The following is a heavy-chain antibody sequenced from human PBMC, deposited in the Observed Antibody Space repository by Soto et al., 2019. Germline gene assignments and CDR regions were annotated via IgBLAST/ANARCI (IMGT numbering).Heavy chain of an antibody. CDR3: ARAGLWGNYYYMDV. V-gene: IGHV3-64*01. CDR1: GFTFSSYA. Sequence: EVQLVESGGGLVQPGGSLRLSCAASGFTFSSYAMHWVRQAPGKGLEYVSAISSNGGSTYYANSVKGRFTISRDNSKNTLYLQMGSLRAEDMAVYYCARAGLWGNYYYMDVWGKGTTVTVSS. J-gene: IGHJ6*03. D-gene: IGHD3-16*01. CDR2: ISSNGGST.